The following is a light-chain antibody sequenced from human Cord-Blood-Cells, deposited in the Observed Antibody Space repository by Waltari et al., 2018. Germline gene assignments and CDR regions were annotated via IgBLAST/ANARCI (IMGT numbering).Light chain of an antibody. CDR3: QQYNSYST. CDR1: QSISSW. V-gene: IGKV1-5*01. J-gene: IGKJ1*01. Sequence: QMTPSSSNLSASVRDRVTITSRASQSISSWLALYQQKPGKAPKLLIYDVSSLESGVPPRFSGSGLGTEFTLTISSLQPDDFATYYGQQYNSYSTFGQGTKVEIK. CDR2: DVS.